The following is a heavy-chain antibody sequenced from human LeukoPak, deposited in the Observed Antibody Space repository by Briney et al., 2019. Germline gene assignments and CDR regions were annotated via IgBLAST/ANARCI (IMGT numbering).Heavy chain of an antibody. J-gene: IGHJ5*02. V-gene: IGHV4-34*01. CDR3: ARLRAAGAYYYDSSGNWFDP. Sequence: SVTLSLTCAVYGGSFSGYYWSWIRQPPGKGLEWIGEINHSGSTNYNPSLKSRVTISVDTSKNQFSLKLSSVTAADTAVYYCARLRAAGAYYYDSSGNWFDPWGQGTLVTVSS. D-gene: IGHD3-22*01. CDR1: GGSFSGYY. CDR2: INHSGST.